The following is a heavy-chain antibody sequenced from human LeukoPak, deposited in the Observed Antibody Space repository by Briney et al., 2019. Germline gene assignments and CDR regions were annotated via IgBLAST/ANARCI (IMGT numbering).Heavy chain of an antibody. Sequence: HGESLKISCKGSGYGFTSYWIGWVRQMPGKGLEWMGIIYPGDSDTRYSPSFQGQVTISADKSISTAYLQWSSMKASDSAMYYCVRQGDGSGWLFHYWGQGTLVTVSS. CDR1: GYGFTSYW. CDR3: VRQGDGSGWLFHY. CDR2: IYPGDSDT. J-gene: IGHJ4*02. D-gene: IGHD6-19*01. V-gene: IGHV5-51*01.